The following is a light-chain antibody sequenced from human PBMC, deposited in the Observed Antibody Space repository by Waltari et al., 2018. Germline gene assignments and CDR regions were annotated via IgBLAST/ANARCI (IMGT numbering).Light chain of an antibody. V-gene: IGLV1-40*01. CDR1: SSNLGAGYG. CDR2: GNS. CDR3: QSYDSSLSAPYV. Sequence: QSVLTQPPSVSGAPGQRVTTSCTGSSSNLGAGYGVHWYQQRPGTAPKLLIYGNSNRPSGVPDRFSGSKSGTSASLAITGLQAEDEADYYCQSYDSSLSAPYVFGTGTKVTVL. J-gene: IGLJ1*01.